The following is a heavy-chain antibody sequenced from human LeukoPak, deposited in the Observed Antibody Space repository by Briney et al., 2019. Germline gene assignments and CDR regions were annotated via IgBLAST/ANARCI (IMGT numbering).Heavy chain of an antibody. D-gene: IGHD2-21*02. Sequence: SETLSLTCTVSGGSISSYYWTWIRQPPGKGLEWIGYIYYSGSTNYNPSLKSRVTISVDTSKNQFSLKLTSVTAADTAVYCCARVPTCGGDCSLSLYDWGQGTMVTVSS. CDR3: ARVPTCGGDCSLSLYD. J-gene: IGHJ3*01. CDR1: GGSISSYY. V-gene: IGHV4-59*01. CDR2: IYYSGST.